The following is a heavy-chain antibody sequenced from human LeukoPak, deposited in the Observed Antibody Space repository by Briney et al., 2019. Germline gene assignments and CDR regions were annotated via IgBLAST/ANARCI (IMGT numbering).Heavy chain of an antibody. V-gene: IGHV4-59*01. Sequence: SETLSLTCTVSGGSISSYYWSWIRQPPGKGLEWIGYIYYSGSTNNNPSLKSRVTISVDTSKNQFSLKLSSVTAADTAVYYCARGSSSWYVYWGQGTLVTVSS. CDR3: ARGSSSWYVY. J-gene: IGHJ4*02. D-gene: IGHD6-13*01. CDR1: GGSISSYY. CDR2: IYYSGST.